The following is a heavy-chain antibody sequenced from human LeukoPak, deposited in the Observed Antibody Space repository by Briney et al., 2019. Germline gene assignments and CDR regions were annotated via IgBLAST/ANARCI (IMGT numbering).Heavy chain of an antibody. Sequence: PGGSLRLSCAASGFTFDTYGMHWVRQAPGKGLEWVPVISHDGVDKYYADSVKGRFTISRDNSKNTVSLQVNSLRAEDTAAYYCAKGGYCSATRCYVGKGMDDWGQGTLVTVSS. CDR3: AKGGYCSATRCYVGKGMDD. V-gene: IGHV3-30*18. D-gene: IGHD2-2*01. CDR1: GFTFDTYG. CDR2: ISHDGVDK. J-gene: IGHJ4*02.